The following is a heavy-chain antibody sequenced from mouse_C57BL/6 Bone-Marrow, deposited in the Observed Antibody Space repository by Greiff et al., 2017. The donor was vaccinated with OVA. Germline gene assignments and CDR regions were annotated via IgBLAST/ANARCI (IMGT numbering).Heavy chain of an antibody. Sequence: QVQLQQSGPGLVQPSQSLSITCTVSGFSLTSYGVHWVRQSPGKGLEWLGVIWSGGSTDYNAAFISRLSISKDNSKSQVFFKMNSLQADDTAIYYCARNYYGSSYLAMDYGGQGTSVTVSS. CDR3: ARNYYGSSYLAMDY. V-gene: IGHV2-2*01. D-gene: IGHD1-1*01. CDR2: IWSGGST. CDR1: GFSLTSYG. J-gene: IGHJ4*01.